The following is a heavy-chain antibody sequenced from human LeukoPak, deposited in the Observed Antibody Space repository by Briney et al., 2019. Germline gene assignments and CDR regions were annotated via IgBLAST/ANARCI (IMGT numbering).Heavy chain of an antibody. D-gene: IGHD3-10*01. V-gene: IGHV3-23*01. CDR1: RFTFSSYA. J-gene: IGHJ4*02. CDR2: ISGSGGST. Sequence: GGSLRLSCAASRFTFSSYAMSWVRQAPGRGLEWVSAISGSGGSTYYADSVKGRFTISRDNSKNTLYLQMNSLRAEDTAVYYCASGLWFGELLYPLGYWGQGTLVTVSS. CDR3: ASGLWFGELLYPLGY.